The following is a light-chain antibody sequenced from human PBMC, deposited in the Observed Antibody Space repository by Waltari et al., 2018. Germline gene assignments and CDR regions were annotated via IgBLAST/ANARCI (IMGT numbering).Light chain of an antibody. Sequence: QSALTQPASVSGSPGQSITISCTGTSSDVGGYQYVSWHQQHPGKAPKLIIYDVSNRPSWVSNRLSGSKSGNTASLTISGLQAEDEAEYFCSSYTSARTWVFGGGTKLTVL. V-gene: IGLV2-14*03. CDR3: SSYTSARTWV. J-gene: IGLJ3*02. CDR1: SSDVGGYQY. CDR2: DVS.